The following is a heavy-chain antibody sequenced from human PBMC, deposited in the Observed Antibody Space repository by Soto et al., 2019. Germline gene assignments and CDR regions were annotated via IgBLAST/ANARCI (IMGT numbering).Heavy chain of an antibody. CDR1: GFTFSSYS. Sequence: GGSLRLSCAASGFTFSSYSMNWVRQAPGKGLEWVSSISSSSSYIYYADSVKGRFTISRDNAKNSLYLQMNSLRAEDTAVYYCAREKQWLAHFDAFDIWGQGTMVTVSS. D-gene: IGHD6-19*01. V-gene: IGHV3-21*01. CDR2: ISSSSSYI. CDR3: AREKQWLAHFDAFDI. J-gene: IGHJ3*02.